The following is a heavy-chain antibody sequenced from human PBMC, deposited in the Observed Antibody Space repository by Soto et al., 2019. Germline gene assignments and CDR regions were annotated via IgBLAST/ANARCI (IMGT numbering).Heavy chain of an antibody. V-gene: IGHV1-69*12. Sequence: QVQLVQSGAEVKKPGSSVKVSCKASGGTFSSYAISWVRQAPGQGLEWMGGIIPIFGTANYAQKLQGRVTIPADDSTSTAYMELSSMRSEDTAVYYCASNGITGTWVYYYGMDVWGKGTTVTVSS. J-gene: IGHJ6*04. CDR2: IIPIFGTA. D-gene: IGHD1-7*01. CDR3: ASNGITGTWVYYYGMDV. CDR1: GGTFSSYA.